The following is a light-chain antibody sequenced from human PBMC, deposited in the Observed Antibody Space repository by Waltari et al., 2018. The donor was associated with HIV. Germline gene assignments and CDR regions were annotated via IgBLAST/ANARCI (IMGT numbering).Light chain of an antibody. CDR3: ATWDDSLNVYV. CDR2: YDD. V-gene: IGLV1-36*01. CDR1: SSTIGSNA. J-gene: IGLJ1*01. Sequence: QSVLTQPPSVSEVPRQRVTISCSGSSSTIGSNAVSLYQQFPGQAPKLLIYYDDLLPSGVSDRFSGSKSGTSASLTISGLQSEDEAAYFCATWDDSLNVYVFGTATKVTVL.